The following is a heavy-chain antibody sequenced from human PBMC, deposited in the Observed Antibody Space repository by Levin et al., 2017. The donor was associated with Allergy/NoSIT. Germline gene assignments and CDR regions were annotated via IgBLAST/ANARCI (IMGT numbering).Heavy chain of an antibody. V-gene: IGHV3-23*01. CDR1: GFTFRNHA. J-gene: IGHJ3*02. CDR2: ISGSGYST. CDR3: AKDVKWGGSNGDGFDI. D-gene: IGHD1-26*01. Sequence: GESLKISCAASGFTFRNHAMTWVRQAPGKGLEWVSIISGSGYSTYYADAVKGRFTISRDNSKNTLFLQMNSLRAEDTAVYYCAKDVKWGGSNGDGFDIWGQGTVVTVSS.